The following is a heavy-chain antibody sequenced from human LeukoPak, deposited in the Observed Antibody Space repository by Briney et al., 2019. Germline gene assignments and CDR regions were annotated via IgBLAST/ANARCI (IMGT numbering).Heavy chain of an antibody. V-gene: IGHV3-11*05. CDR2: ISSSSSYT. J-gene: IGHJ4*02. CDR3: ARDRRSDIVVVVAATLFDY. Sequence: GGSLRLSCAASGFTFSDYYMNWIRQAPGKGLEWVSYISSSSSYTNYADSVKGRFTISRDNAKNSLYLQMNSLRAEDTAVYYCARDRRSDIVVVVAATLFDYWGQGTLVTVSS. D-gene: IGHD2-15*01. CDR1: GFTFSDYY.